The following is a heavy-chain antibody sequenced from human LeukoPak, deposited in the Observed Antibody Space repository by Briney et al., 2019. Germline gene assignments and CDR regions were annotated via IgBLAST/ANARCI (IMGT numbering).Heavy chain of an antibody. D-gene: IGHD6-13*01. CDR2: INSDGSST. Sequence: GGSLRLSCAASRFTFSSYWMHWVRQAPGKGLVWVSRINSDGSSTTYADSVKGRFTISRDNAKNTLYLQMNSLRAEDTAVYYCAKESSSWYYFDYWGQGTLVTVSS. V-gene: IGHV3-74*01. CDR3: AKESSSWYYFDY. J-gene: IGHJ4*02. CDR1: RFTFSSYW.